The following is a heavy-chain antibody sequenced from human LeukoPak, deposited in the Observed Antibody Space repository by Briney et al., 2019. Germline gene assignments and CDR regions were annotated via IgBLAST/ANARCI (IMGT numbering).Heavy chain of an antibody. V-gene: IGHV4-34*01. CDR1: GGSFSGYY. Sequence: SETLSLTCGVYGGSFSGYYWSWIRQPPGKGLEWIGEINHSGSTNYNPSLNRRVTISVDTCKRQFSLKLSSVTAADPAVYYCAREGRVVRARYGMAAWGQGTTVTVS. CDR2: INHSGST. J-gene: IGHJ6*02. CDR3: AREGRVVRARYGMAA. D-gene: IGHD2-15*01.